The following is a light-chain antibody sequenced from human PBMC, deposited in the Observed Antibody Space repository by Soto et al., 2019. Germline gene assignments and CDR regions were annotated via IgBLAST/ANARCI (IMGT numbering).Light chain of an antibody. V-gene: IGLV4-69*01. CDR3: QTWATDIRV. CDR1: GGHSNYA. CDR2: VDSDGRH. J-gene: IGLJ3*02. Sequence: QLVLTQSPSASASLGASVKLTCTLSGGHSNYAIAWHQQPPQKGPRFLMRVDSDGRHTKGDGIPDRFSGSSSGAERYLSISSLQSEDEADYYCQTWATDIRVFGGGTKLTVL.